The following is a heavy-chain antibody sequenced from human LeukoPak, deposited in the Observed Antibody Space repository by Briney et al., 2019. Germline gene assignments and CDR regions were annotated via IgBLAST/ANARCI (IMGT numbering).Heavy chain of an antibody. CDR1: GFTISSHW. CDR2: IKEDGSQK. CDR3: ARRNNFDY. Sequence: PGGSLRLSCAASGFTISSHWMCWVRQAPGKGLEWVANIKEDGSQKYYVDSAKGRFTISRDNAKNSLYLQMNSLRAEDTAVYYCARRNNFDYWGQGTLVTVSS. J-gene: IGHJ4*02. V-gene: IGHV3-7*04.